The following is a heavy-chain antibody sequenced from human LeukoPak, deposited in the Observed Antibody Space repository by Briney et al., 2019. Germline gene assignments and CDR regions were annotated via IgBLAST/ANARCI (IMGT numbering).Heavy chain of an antibody. CDR3: ARVRGPYPGLYFDY. CDR1: GFTFSSYS. J-gene: IGHJ4*02. D-gene: IGHD2-2*01. Sequence: GGSLRLSCAASGFTFSSYSMNWVRQAPGKGLEWVSSFSPSGKYIYYADSLQGRFTISRDNAKNSLYLQMNSLRAEDTAVYYCARVRGPYPGLYFDYWGQGTLVTVSS. V-gene: IGHV3-21*01. CDR2: FSPSGKYI.